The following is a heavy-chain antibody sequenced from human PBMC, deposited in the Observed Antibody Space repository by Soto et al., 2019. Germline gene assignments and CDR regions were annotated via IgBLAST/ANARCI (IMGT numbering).Heavy chain of an antibody. J-gene: IGHJ4*02. CDR2: ISYDGSTK. D-gene: IGHD2-21*02. CDR1: GFTFSSYA. Sequence: QVQLVESGGGGVQPGRSLRLSCAASGFTFSSYAMHWVRQAPGKGLEWVAVISYDGSTKYYADSVKGRFTISRDNSKNTLHLQMNSLRSEDTAVYYCASDGYIVVVTACRYWGQGTLVTVSS. CDR3: ASDGYIVVVTACRY. V-gene: IGHV3-30-3*01.